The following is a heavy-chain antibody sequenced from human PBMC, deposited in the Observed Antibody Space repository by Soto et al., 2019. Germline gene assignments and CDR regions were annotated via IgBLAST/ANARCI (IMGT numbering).Heavy chain of an antibody. CDR2: IYYSGST. Sequence: PSETLSLTCTVSGGSISSYYWSWIRQPPGKGLEWIGYIYYSGSTNYNPSLKSRVTISVDTSKNQFSLKLSSVTAADTAVYYCARVGITGTAFDYWGQGTLVTVS. CDR3: ARVGITGTAFDY. V-gene: IGHV4-59*01. D-gene: IGHD1-7*01. J-gene: IGHJ4*02. CDR1: GGSISSYY.